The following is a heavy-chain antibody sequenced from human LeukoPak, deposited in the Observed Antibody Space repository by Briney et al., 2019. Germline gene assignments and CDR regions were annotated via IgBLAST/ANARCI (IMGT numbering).Heavy chain of an antibody. CDR2: ISSSGSAM. CDR3: VRVKGSYFDY. D-gene: IGHD2-15*01. J-gene: IGHJ4*02. Sequence: GGSLRLSCAASGFPLSSYSINWVRQAPGKGLEWVSYISSSGSAMYYVDSVKGRFTVSRDNAKNSLFLQMNSPRAEDTAVYYCVRVKGSYFDYWGQGALVTVSS. CDR1: GFPLSSYS. V-gene: IGHV3-48*01.